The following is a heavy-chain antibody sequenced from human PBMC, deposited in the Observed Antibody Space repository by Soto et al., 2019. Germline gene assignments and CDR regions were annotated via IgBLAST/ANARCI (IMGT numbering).Heavy chain of an antibody. D-gene: IGHD3-9*01. J-gene: IGHJ6*02. CDR2: IYPGDSDT. CDR3: ARSFDIWTAPIGXDL. Sequence: PEEARRIACKGSGCSFTSYWIGWVRQMPGKGLEWMGIIYPGDSDTRYSPSFQGKVTISADKSIRTAYLQWSSLKASDTAMYYCARSFDIWTAPIGXDLWGQATTVT. V-gene: IGHV5-51*01. CDR1: GCSFTSYW.